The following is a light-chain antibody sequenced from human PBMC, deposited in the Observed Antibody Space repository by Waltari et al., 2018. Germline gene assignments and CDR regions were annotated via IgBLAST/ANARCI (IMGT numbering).Light chain of an antibody. CDR1: QSVSSN. J-gene: IGKJ4*01. Sequence: EIVMTQSPATLSVSPGERATLSCRASQSVSSNLAWYQQKPGQAPRLLIYGASTRATDIPARFSGSGSGTEFTLTISSLQSEDFAVYYCQQYNNWLGLTFGGGTKVEIK. CDR3: QQYNNWLGLT. V-gene: IGKV3-15*01. CDR2: GAS.